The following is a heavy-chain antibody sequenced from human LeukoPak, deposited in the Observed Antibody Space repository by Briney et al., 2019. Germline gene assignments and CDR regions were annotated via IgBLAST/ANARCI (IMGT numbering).Heavy chain of an antibody. CDR3: AGLRRTITMVRGVIGQPDY. CDR1: GGSISTSNYY. CDR2: IFYSGST. Sequence: SETLSLTRTVSGGSISTSNYYWGWIRQPPGKGLEWIGNIFYSGSTYYSPSLKSRVTISLDTSGNQFSLKLSSVTAADTAVYYCAGLRRTITMVRGVIGQPDYWGQGTLVTVSS. D-gene: IGHD3-10*01. V-gene: IGHV4-39*07. J-gene: IGHJ4*02.